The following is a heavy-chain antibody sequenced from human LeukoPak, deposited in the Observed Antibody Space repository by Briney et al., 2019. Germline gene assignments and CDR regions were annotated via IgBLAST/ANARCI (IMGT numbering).Heavy chain of an antibody. J-gene: IGHJ4*02. Sequence: PSETLSLTCTVSGFSISSGYYWGWIRQPPGMGLEWIGTIYHSGSTYYNPSLRRRVTISVDTSNNQFSLKLSSVTAADTAVYYCARQGIFFGSGPFDSWGQGTLVTVSS. CDR2: IYHSGST. V-gene: IGHV4-38-2*02. CDR1: GFSISSGYY. D-gene: IGHD3-10*01. CDR3: ARQGIFFGSGPFDS.